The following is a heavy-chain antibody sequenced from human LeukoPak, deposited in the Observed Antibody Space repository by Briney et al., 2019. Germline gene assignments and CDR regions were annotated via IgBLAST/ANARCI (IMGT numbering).Heavy chain of an antibody. CDR1: GGSISSGSYY. D-gene: IGHD3-22*01. V-gene: IGHV4-61*02. Sequence: SETLSLTCTVSGGSISSGSYYWSWIRQPAGKGLEWIGRIYTSGSTNYNPSLKSRVTISVDTSKNLVSLKLSSVTAADTAVYYCANEYYYDTSGYYSLAYWGQGTLVTVSS. J-gene: IGHJ4*02. CDR3: ANEYYYDTSGYYSLAY. CDR2: IYTSGST.